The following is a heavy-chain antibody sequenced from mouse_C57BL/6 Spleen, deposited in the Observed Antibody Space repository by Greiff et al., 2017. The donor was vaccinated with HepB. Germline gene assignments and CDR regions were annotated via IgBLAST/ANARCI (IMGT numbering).Heavy chain of an antibody. V-gene: IGHV1-82*01. Sequence: VQLQQSGPELVKPGASVKISCKASGYAFSSSWMNWVKQRPGKGLEWIGRIYPGDGDTNYNGKFKGKATLTADKSSSTAYMQLSSLTSEDSAVYFCAREVITTVEGDWYFDVWGTGTTVTVSS. CDR3: AREVITTVEGDWYFDV. CDR2: IYPGDGDT. D-gene: IGHD1-1*01. J-gene: IGHJ1*03. CDR1: GYAFSSSW.